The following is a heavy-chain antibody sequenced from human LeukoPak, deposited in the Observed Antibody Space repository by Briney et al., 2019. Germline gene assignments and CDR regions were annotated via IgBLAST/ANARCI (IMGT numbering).Heavy chain of an antibody. CDR1: GGTFSIYA. V-gene: IGHV1-69*13. CDR2: IIPIFGTA. CDR3: ASSGDGYNYLQDDY. J-gene: IGHJ4*02. Sequence: ASVKVSCKASGGTFSIYAISWVRQAPGQGLEWMGGIIPIFGTANYAQKFQGRVTITADESTSTAYMELSSLRSEDTAVYYCASSGDGYNYLQDDYWGQGTLVTVSS. D-gene: IGHD5-24*01.